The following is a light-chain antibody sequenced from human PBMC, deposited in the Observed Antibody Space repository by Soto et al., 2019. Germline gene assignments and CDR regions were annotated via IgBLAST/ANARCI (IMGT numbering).Light chain of an antibody. J-gene: IGKJ1*01. CDR1: QSISGW. CDR2: DAS. Sequence: DIQMTQSPSTLSASVGDRVTITCRASQSISGWLAWYQQKPGKAPKLLIYDASSLERGVPSRFSGSGSGTEFTLTISSLQPDDFATYYCQQYNGYSQTFGQGTKVDIK. CDR3: QQYNGYSQT. V-gene: IGKV1-5*01.